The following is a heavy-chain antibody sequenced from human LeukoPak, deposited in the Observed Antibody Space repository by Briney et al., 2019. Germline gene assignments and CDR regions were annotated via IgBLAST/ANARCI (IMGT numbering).Heavy chain of an antibody. J-gene: IGHJ4*02. CDR3: ARHERYYDSSGYFDY. V-gene: IGHV4-39*01. Sequence: SETLSLTCTASGGSISSSSYYWGWIRQPPGKGLEWIGSIYYSGSTYYNPSLKSRVTISVDTSKNQFSLKLSSVTAADTAVYYCARHERYYDSSGYFDYWGQGTLVTVSS. CDR2: IYYSGST. CDR1: GGSISSSSYY. D-gene: IGHD3-22*01.